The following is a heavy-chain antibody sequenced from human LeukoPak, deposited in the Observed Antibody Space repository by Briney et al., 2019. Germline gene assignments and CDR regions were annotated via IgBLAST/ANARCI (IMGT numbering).Heavy chain of an antibody. V-gene: IGHV5-10-1*01. J-gene: IGHJ4*02. D-gene: IGHD6-19*01. CDR3: ARTVAGVIEFDY. CDR2: IDPSDSYT. CDR1: GYSSTSYW. Sequence: GESLKISCKGSGYSSTSYWISWVRQMPGKGLEWMGRIDPSDSYTNYSPSFQGHVTISADKSISTAYLQWSSLKASDTAMYYCARTVAGVIEFDYWGQGTLVTVSS.